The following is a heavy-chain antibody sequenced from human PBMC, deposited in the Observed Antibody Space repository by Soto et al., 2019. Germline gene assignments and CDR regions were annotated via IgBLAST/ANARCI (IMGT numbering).Heavy chain of an antibody. J-gene: IGHJ4*02. CDR2: ISGSGGST. Sequence: GGSLRLSCAASGFTFSSYAMSWVRQAPGKGLEWVSAISGSGGSTYYADSVKGRFTISRDNSKNTLYLQMNSLRAEDTDVYYCAKTPRYSSSYYFDYWGQGTLVTVSS. CDR1: GFTFSSYA. V-gene: IGHV3-23*01. CDR3: AKTPRYSSSYYFDY. D-gene: IGHD6-6*01.